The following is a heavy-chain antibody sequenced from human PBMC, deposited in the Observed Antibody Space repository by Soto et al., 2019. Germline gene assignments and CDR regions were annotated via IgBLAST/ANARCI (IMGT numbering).Heavy chain of an antibody. D-gene: IGHD1-1*01. CDR1: GYTFTSYG. J-gene: IGHJ4*02. V-gene: IGHV1-18*01. CDR3: ARGRYGDY. Sequence: QVHLVQSGAEVRKPGASVKVSCKGSGYTFTSYGIAWVRQAPGQGLEWMGWISAHNDNTNYAQKVQGRVTVTRDTSTSSAYIELRKLRSDDTAVYYCARGRYGDYWGQGALVTVSS. CDR2: ISAHNDNT.